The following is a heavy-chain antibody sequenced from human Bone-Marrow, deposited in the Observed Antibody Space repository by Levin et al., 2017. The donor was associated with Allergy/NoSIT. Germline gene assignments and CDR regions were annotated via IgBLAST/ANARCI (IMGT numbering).Heavy chain of an antibody. CDR3: AREAGHSTSWYYFDY. V-gene: IGHV3-7*03. Sequence: GESLKISCAASGFTLSNNWMSWVRQAPGEGLEWVANIKVDGFEKYYVDSVKGRFTISRDNAKNTLYLQMDSLRAEDTAIYYCAREAGHSTSWYYFDYWGQGTPVTVSS. D-gene: IGHD6-13*01. CDR2: IKVDGFEK. J-gene: IGHJ4*02. CDR1: GFTLSNNW.